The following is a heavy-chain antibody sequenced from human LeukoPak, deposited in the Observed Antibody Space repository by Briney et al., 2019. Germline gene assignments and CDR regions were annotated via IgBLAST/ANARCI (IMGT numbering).Heavy chain of an antibody. CDR3: ASLTIGSGEGNY. J-gene: IGHJ4*02. CDR1: GYTFTGYY. V-gene: IGHV1-2*02. Sequence: ASVKVSCKASGYTFTGYYMHWVRQAPGRGLEWMGWINPNSGGTRYAQKFQGRVTLTRDTSISTASMELSGLRSDDTAVYYCASLTIGSGEGNYWGQGTLVTVSS. D-gene: IGHD3-3*01. CDR2: INPNSGGT.